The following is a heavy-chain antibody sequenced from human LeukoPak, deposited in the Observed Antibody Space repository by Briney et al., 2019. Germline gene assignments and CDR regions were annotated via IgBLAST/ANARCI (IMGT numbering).Heavy chain of an antibody. D-gene: IGHD4/OR15-4a*01. V-gene: IGHV4-34*01. CDR2: INHSGST. J-gene: IGHJ6*02. CDR3: ARDSCSYGAYCYGMDV. CDR1: GGSFSGYY. Sequence: PSETLSLTCAVYGGSFSGYYWSWIRQPPGKGLEWIGEINHSGSTNYNPSLKSRVTISVDTSKNQFSLKLSSVTAADTAVYYCARDSCSYGAYCYGMDVWGQGTTVTVSS.